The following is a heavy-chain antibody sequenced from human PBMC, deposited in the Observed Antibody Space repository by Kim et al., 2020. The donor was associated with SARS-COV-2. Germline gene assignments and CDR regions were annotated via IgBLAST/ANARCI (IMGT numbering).Heavy chain of an antibody. CDR3: AKCSAGCRTTAVST. CDR2: ISGSGATT. Sequence: GGSLRLSCAASGFTFSNYAMTWVRQAPGKGLEWVSTISGSGATTYYADSVKGRFTISRDNSKNSVNLQMNSLRGDDTAVYYCAKCSAGCRTTAVSTWGQGTLVTVSS. V-gene: IGHV3-23*01. J-gene: IGHJ5*02. CDR1: GFTFSNYA. D-gene: IGHD3-10*02.